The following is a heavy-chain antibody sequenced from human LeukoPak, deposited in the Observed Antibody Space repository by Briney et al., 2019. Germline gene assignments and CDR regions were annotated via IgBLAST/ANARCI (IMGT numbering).Heavy chain of an antibody. Sequence: ASVKVSCKASGYTFTSYDINWVRQATGQGLEWMGWMNPNSGNTGYAQKLQGRVTMTTDTSTSTAYMELRSLRSDDTAVYYCARGAYSSSWYIGYWGQGTLVTVSS. V-gene: IGHV1-8*02. D-gene: IGHD6-13*01. J-gene: IGHJ4*02. CDR2: MNPNSGNT. CDR1: GYTFTSYD. CDR3: ARGAYSSSWYIGY.